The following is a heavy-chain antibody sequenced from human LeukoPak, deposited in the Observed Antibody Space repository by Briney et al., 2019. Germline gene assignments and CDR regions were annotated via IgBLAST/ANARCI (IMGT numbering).Heavy chain of an antibody. Sequence: TGGSLRLSCAASGFTFSSYSMNWVRQAPGKGLEWVSSISSSSSYIYYADSVKGRFTISRDNAKNSLYLQMNSLRAEDTAVYYCARAVLGYCSSTSCYADDAFDIWGQGTMVTVSS. CDR1: GFTFSSYS. CDR2: ISSSSSYI. D-gene: IGHD2-2*01. J-gene: IGHJ3*02. V-gene: IGHV3-21*01. CDR3: ARAVLGYCSSTSCYADDAFDI.